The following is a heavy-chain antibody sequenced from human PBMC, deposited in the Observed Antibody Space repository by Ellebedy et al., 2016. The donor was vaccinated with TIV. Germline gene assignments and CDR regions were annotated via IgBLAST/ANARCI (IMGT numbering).Heavy chain of an antibody. Sequence: GESLKISCAASGFTFSTYGLHWVRQAPGKGLEWVAVVWYDGSDKYYADSVKRRFTISRDNSKNTQFLQMNSLRAEDTVVYYCARESCNNITCYFDYWGLGTLVTVSS. V-gene: IGHV3-33*01. CDR3: ARESCNNITCYFDY. D-gene: IGHD2/OR15-2a*01. CDR2: VWYDGSDK. CDR1: GFTFSTYG. J-gene: IGHJ4*02.